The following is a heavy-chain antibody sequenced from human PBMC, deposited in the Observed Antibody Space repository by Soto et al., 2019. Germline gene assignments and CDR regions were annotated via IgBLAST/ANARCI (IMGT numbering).Heavy chain of an antibody. CDR3: ARRLIAVAPSGLDV. J-gene: IGHJ6*02. CDR2: IDPSDSYT. V-gene: IGHV5-10-1*01. D-gene: IGHD6-19*01. CDR1: GYSFTSYW. Sequence: GESLKISCKGSGYSFTSYWISWVRQMPGKGLEWMGRIDPSDSYTNYSPSFQGHVTISADKSISTAYLQWSSLKASDTAMYYCARRLIAVAPSGLDVGAQGPRVPVSS.